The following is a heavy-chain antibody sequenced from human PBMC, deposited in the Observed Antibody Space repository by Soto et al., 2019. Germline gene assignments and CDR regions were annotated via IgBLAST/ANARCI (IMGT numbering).Heavy chain of an antibody. J-gene: IGHJ6*02. V-gene: IGHV4-31*03. D-gene: IGHD1-20*01. Sequence: XQTLSLHSTVSGDSISSGSYYWNWIRQHPDRGLEWIVYVHSSGRIYYNSSLKSRVTISFDASENQFYLNVRSVTAADAAVYYCARHRLSGIVPVGMDFWGQGTTVTVSS. CDR1: GDSISSGSYY. CDR3: ARHRLSGIVPVGMDF. CDR2: VHSSGRI.